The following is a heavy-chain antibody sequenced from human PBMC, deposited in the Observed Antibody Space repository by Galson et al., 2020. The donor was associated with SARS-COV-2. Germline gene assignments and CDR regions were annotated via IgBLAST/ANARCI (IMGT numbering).Heavy chain of an antibody. Sequence: GGSLRLSCSGSGFTFSGFWMHWVRQPPGKGLEWVSRINSDGSSARDAASVKGRFIISRDNRRSTVYLHMTSLRAEDTAVYFCARDGYRPSEDHYYLDVWGKGTTVTVS. CDR3: ARDGYRPSEDHYYLDV. J-gene: IGHJ6*03. V-gene: IGHV3-74*01. D-gene: IGHD2-15*01. CDR2: INSDGSSA. CDR1: GFTFSGFW.